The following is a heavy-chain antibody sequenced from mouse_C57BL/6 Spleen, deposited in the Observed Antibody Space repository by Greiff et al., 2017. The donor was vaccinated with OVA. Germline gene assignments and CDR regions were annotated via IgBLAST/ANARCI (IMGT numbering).Heavy chain of an antibody. CDR2: IDPETGGT. CDR3: TIYYDAWFAY. Sequence: QVQLKQSGAELVRPGASVTLSCKASGYTFTDYEMHWVKQTPVHGLEWIGAIDPETGGTAYNQKFKGKAILTADKSSSTAYMELRSLTSEDSAVYYCTIYYDAWFAYWGQGTLVTVSA. J-gene: IGHJ3*01. V-gene: IGHV1-15*01. CDR1: GYTFTDYE. D-gene: IGHD2-4*01.